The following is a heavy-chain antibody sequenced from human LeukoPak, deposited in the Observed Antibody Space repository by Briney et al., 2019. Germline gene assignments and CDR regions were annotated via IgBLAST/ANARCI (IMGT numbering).Heavy chain of an antibody. D-gene: IGHD3-16*01. Sequence: GGSLRLSCVASGFTFSSYAMSWVRQAPGKGLEWVSSISTSGSSKYYADSVKGRFTISRDNSKNTLYLQMNSLRAEDTAVYYCAKGEAVWGYYFDYWGQGTLVTVSS. J-gene: IGHJ4*02. CDR1: GFTFSSYA. V-gene: IGHV3-23*01. CDR3: AKGEAVWGYYFDY. CDR2: ISTSGSSK.